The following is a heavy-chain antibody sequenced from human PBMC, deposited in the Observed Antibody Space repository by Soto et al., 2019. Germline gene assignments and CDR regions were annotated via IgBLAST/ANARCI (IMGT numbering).Heavy chain of an antibody. CDR1: GFTFSSYW. CDR3: AKDPTYYDFWSGYPTPWFDP. D-gene: IGHD3-3*01. J-gene: IGHJ5*02. V-gene: IGHV3-7*03. CDR2: IKQDGSEK. Sequence: GGSLRLSCAASGFTFSSYWMSWVRQAPGKGLEWVANIKQDGSEKYYVDSVKGRFTISRDNSKNTLYLQMNSLRAEDTAVYYCAKDPTYYDFWSGYPTPWFDPWGQGTLVTVSS.